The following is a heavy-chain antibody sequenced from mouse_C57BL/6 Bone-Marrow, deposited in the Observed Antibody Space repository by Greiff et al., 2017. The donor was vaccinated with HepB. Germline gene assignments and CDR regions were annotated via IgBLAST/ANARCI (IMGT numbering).Heavy chain of an antibody. Sequence: VQLQQSGAELVRPGASVKLSCTASGFNIKDDYMHWVKQRPEQGLEWIGWIDPENGDTEYASKFQGKATITADTSSNTAYLQLSSLTSEDTAVYYCTTRIYYYGSRGAMDYWGQGTSVTVSS. CDR3: TTRIYYYGSRGAMDY. J-gene: IGHJ4*01. CDR1: GFNIKDDY. D-gene: IGHD1-1*01. CDR2: IDPENGDT. V-gene: IGHV14-4*01.